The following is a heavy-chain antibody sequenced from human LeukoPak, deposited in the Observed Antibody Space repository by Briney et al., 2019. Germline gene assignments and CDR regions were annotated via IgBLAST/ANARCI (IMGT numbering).Heavy chain of an antibody. Sequence: GGSLRLSCAASGFTVSSYEMNWVRQAPGKGLEWVSYISASGSTTYYADSVKGRITISRDNAKNSLYLQMNSLRVEDTAVYYCAGGIGFDPWGQGTLVTVSS. J-gene: IGHJ5*02. CDR2: ISASGSTT. V-gene: IGHV3-48*03. CDR3: AGGIGFDP. CDR1: GFTVSSYE.